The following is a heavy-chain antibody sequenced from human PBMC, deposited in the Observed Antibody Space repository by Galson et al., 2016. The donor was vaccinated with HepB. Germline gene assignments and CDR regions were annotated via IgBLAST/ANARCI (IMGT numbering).Heavy chain of an antibody. V-gene: IGHV6-1*01. CDR1: GDSVSSNSVT. CDR2: TYYRSNWDN. Sequence: CAISGDSVSSNSVTWNWIRQSPSRGLEWLGRTYYRSNWDNDYAVSVKSRITINPDTSRNQFSLHLRSVTPEDTAVYYCARATDYGDYATGMDVWDEGTMVTVSS. CDR3: ARATDYGDYATGMDV. J-gene: IGHJ6*04. D-gene: IGHD4-17*01.